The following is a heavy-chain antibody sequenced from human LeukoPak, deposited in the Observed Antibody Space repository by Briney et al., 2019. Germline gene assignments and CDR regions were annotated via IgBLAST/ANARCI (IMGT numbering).Heavy chain of an antibody. V-gene: IGHV3-21*01. D-gene: IGHD3-10*01. CDR2: ISSSSSYI. Sequence: GGSLRLSCAASGFTFSSYSMNWVRQAPGKGLEWVSSISSSSSYIYYADSVKGRFTISRDNAKNSLYLQMNSLRAEDTAVYYCARGERTSYGSGSTFDYWGQGTLVTVSS. J-gene: IGHJ4*02. CDR1: GFTFSSYS. CDR3: ARGERTSYGSGSTFDY.